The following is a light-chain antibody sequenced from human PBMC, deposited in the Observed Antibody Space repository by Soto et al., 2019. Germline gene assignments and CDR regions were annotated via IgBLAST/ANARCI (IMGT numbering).Light chain of an antibody. Sequence: EIVLTQSPDTLSLSPGERATLSCRASQSVSSDYLVWYQQKPGQAPRLLIYGASRRATGIPDRFSGSGSGTDFILTISRLEPEDFAVYYCQQYGSSSWTFGQGTKVDI. CDR1: QSVSSDY. J-gene: IGKJ1*01. CDR2: GAS. CDR3: QQYGSSSWT. V-gene: IGKV3-20*01.